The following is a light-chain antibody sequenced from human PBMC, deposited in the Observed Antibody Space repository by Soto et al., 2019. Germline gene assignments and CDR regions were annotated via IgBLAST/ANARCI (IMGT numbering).Light chain of an antibody. CDR1: QDIRID. CDR3: QKSYSTPWK. CDR2: AAS. Sequence: DIQTTESPSTLSAAVVYRFTISFLASQDIRIDLGWYQQKPGKAPKLLIYAASSLQSGVPSRFSGSGSGTDFTLTISSLQPEDFATYYCQKSYSTPWKCGQGTKGAIK. J-gene: IGKJ1*01. V-gene: IGKV1-39*01.